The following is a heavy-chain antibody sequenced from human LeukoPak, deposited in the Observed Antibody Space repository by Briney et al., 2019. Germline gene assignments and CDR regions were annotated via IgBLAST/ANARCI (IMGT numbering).Heavy chain of an antibody. D-gene: IGHD6-19*01. V-gene: IGHV5-51*01. J-gene: IGHJ6*02. Sequence: GESLKISCKGSGDSFATHWIGWVRQMPGKGLEWMGIIYPTDSDTRYSPSFQGQVTISADKSISTAYLQWSSLKASDTAMYYCARRLSSGADGMDVWGQGTTVTVSS. CDR1: GDSFATHW. CDR3: ARRLSSGADGMDV. CDR2: IYPTDSDT.